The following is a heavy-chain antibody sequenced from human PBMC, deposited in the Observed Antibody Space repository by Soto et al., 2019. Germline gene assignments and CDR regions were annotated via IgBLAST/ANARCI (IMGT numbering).Heavy chain of an antibody. V-gene: IGHV3-23*01. D-gene: IGHD3-22*01. Sequence: GSLRLSCAASGFTFSTYAMAWVRQAPGKGLEWVSGVSASGLNTDYADPVKGRFYISRDNSKNTLYLQMNSLRAEDTAVYYCAKDSLGYYDSSGYFGLTDYWGQGTLVTVSS. J-gene: IGHJ4*02. CDR1: GFTFSTYA. CDR3: AKDSLGYYDSSGYFGLTDY. CDR2: VSASGLNT.